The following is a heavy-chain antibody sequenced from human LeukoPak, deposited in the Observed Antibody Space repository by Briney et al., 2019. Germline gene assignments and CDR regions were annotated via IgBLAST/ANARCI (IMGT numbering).Heavy chain of an antibody. J-gene: IGHJ1*01. Sequence: SETLSLTCAVYGGSFSGYYWSWIRQPPGKGLEWIGGINHSGSTNYNPSLKSRVTISVDTSKNQFSLKLSSVTAADTAVYYCARSSYGSSGSYEYFQHWGQGTLVTVSS. D-gene: IGHD3-10*01. CDR2: INHSGST. CDR3: ARSSYGSSGSYEYFQH. V-gene: IGHV4-34*01. CDR1: GGSFSGYY.